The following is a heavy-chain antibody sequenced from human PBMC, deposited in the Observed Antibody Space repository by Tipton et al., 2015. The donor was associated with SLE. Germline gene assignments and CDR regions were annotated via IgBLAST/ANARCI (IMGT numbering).Heavy chain of an antibody. D-gene: IGHD6-19*01. J-gene: IGHJ4*02. CDR1: GGSISSSSYY. CDR2: IYYRGST. V-gene: IGHV4-39*01. Sequence: GLVKPSETLSLTCTVSGGSISSSSYYWGWIRQPPGKGLEWIGSIYYRGSTYYNPSLKSRVTISVDTSKNQFSLKLSSVTAADTAVYYCDCIAVAGTYWGQGTLVTVSS. CDR3: DCIAVAGTY.